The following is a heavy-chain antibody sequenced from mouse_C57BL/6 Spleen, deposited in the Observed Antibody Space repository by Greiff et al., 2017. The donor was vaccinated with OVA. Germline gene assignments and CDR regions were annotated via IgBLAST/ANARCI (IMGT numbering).Heavy chain of an antibody. D-gene: IGHD1-1*01. CDR3: ARGGYGSSRYYFDY. V-gene: IGHV1-55*01. J-gene: IGHJ2*01. Sequence: VQLQQPGAELVKPGASVKMSCKASGYTFTSYWITWVKQRPGQGLEWIGDIYPGSGSTNYNEKFKSKATLTVDTSSSTAYMQLSSLTSEDSAVYYCARGGYGSSRYYFDYWGQGTTLTVSS. CDR1: GYTFTSYW. CDR2: IYPGSGST.